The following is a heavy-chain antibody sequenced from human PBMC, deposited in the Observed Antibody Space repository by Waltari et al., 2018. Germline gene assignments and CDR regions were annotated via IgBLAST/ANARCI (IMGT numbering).Heavy chain of an antibody. D-gene: IGHD2-21*01. V-gene: IGHV3-23*01. J-gene: IGHJ3*02. CDR3: AKDVGSGSLLAFRRSHGASGCAFDI. CDR1: GFTFSSYA. Sequence: EVQLLESGGGLVQPGGSLRLSCAASGFTFSSYAMSWVRQAPGKGLEWVSAISGSGGSTYYADSVKGRFTISRDNSKNTLYLQMNSLRAEDTAVYYCAKDVGSGSLLAFRRSHGASGCAFDIWGQGTMVTVSS. CDR2: ISGSGGST.